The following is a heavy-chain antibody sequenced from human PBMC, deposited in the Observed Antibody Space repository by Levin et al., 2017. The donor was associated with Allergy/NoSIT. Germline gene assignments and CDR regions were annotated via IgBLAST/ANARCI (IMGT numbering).Heavy chain of an antibody. Sequence: GGSLRLSCAASGFSFSNYDMHWVRQTPGKGLEWVAFISYDGNDKYYSDSVKGRFTISRDNSKNTLYLQLNSLRGEDTAVYYCAKTREFSYVPFDHWGLGTLVTVSS. CDR1: GFSFSNYD. CDR2: ISYDGNDK. D-gene: IGHD5-18*01. V-gene: IGHV3-30*18. J-gene: IGHJ4*02. CDR3: AKTREFSYVPFDH.